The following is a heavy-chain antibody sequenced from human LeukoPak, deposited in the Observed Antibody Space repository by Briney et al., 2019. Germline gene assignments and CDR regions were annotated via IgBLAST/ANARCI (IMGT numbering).Heavy chain of an antibody. CDR3: TTLARDIVATYAFDI. V-gene: IGHV7-4-1*02. J-gene: IGHJ3*02. CDR2: INTNTGNP. CDR1: GYTFTSYA. D-gene: IGHD5-12*01. Sequence: ASVKVSCKASGYTFTSYAMNWVRQAPGQGLEWMGWINTNTGNPTYAQGFTGRFVFSLDTSVSTAYLQISSLKAEDTAVYYCTTLARDIVATYAFDIWGQGTMVTVSS.